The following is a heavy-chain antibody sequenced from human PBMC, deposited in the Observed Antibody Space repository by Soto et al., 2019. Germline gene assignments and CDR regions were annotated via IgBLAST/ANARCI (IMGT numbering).Heavy chain of an antibody. CDR1: GYTFTSYY. CDR2: INPSGGST. Sequence: VKVSCQASGYTFTSYYMHWVRQAPGQGLEWMGIINPSGGSTSYAQKFQGRVTMTRDTSTSTVYMELSSLRSEDTAVYYCARDSPQDGGNSPVGKPGDAFDIWGQGTMVTVSS. V-gene: IGHV1-46*01. CDR3: ARDSPQDGGNSPVGKPGDAFDI. J-gene: IGHJ3*02. D-gene: IGHD2-21*02.